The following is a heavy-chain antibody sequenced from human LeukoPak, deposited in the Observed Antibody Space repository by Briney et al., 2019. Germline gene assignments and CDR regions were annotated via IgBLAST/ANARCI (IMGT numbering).Heavy chain of an antibody. CDR2: TYYRSKWYN. Sequence: SPTLSLTCAISGDSVSSNSAAWNWIRQSPSRGLEWLGRTYYRSKWYNDYAVSVKSRITINPDTSKNQFSLHLNSVTPEDTAVYYCARVYSSSHNAIGFDPWGQGTLVTVSS. CDR3: ARVYSSSHNAIGFDP. CDR1: GDSVSSNSAA. D-gene: IGHD6-13*01. J-gene: IGHJ5*02. V-gene: IGHV6-1*01.